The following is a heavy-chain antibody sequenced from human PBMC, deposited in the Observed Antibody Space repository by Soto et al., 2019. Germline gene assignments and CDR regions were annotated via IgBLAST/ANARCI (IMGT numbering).Heavy chain of an antibody. D-gene: IGHD2-15*01. CDR1: EFACSGCW. J-gene: IGHJ4*02. CDR3: ARVKLAGRGGFDY. V-gene: IGHV3-7*01. Sequence: PVGSLRLSCATLEFACSGCWMSWVRQAPGKGLEWVANIRQDGGEKYYVDSVKVRFTISRDNAKNSVYLQMNSLRVEDTAIYYCARVKLAGRGGFDYWGLGTLLTVS. CDR2: IRQDGGEK.